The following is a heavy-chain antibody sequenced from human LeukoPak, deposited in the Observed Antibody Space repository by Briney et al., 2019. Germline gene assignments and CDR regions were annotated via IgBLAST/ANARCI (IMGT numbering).Heavy chain of an antibody. J-gene: IGHJ4*02. CDR3: ARKGRGPYGSVNGYFDY. CDR2: IYHTGTT. D-gene: IGHD3-10*01. Sequence: SETLSLTCTVSGNSISSGYYWGWIRQPPGQGQEWIGIIYHTGTTYYNSSLKSRVTISVDTSKNQFSLKLNFVTAADTAVYYCARKGRGPYGSVNGYFDYWGQGTLVTVSS. V-gene: IGHV4-38-2*02. CDR1: GNSISSGYY.